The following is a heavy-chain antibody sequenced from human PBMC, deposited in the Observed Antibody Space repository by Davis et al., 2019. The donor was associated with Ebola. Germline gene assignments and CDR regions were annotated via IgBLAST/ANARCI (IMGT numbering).Heavy chain of an antibody. V-gene: IGHV1-3*01. CDR2: INAGNGNT. D-gene: IGHD3-22*01. CDR3: ASPKGDSKNAFDI. Sequence: AASVKVSCKASGYTFTSYAMHWVRQAPGQRLEWMGWINAGNGNTKYSQKFQGRVTITRDTSASTAYMELSSLRSEDTAVYYCASPKGDSKNAFDIWGQGTMVTVSS. CDR1: GYTFTSYA. J-gene: IGHJ3*02.